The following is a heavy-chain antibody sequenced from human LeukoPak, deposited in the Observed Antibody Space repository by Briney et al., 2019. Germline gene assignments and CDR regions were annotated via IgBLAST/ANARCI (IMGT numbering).Heavy chain of an antibody. CDR2: IYYSGST. Sequence: SETLSLTCIVSGGSISNYYWSWIRQPPGKGLEWIGYIYYSGSTNYNPSLKSRVTISVDTSKNQFSLKLGSVTAADTAVYYCARDRRDYYDSSGYQYYFDYWGQGTLVTVSS. CDR1: GGSISNYY. V-gene: IGHV4-59*01. J-gene: IGHJ4*02. CDR3: ARDRRDYYDSSGYQYYFDY. D-gene: IGHD3-22*01.